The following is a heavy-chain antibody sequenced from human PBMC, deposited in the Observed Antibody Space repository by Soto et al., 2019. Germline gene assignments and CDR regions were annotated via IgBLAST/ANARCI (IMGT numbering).Heavy chain of an antibody. Sequence: QVQLVQSGAEVKKPGASVKVSCKASGYTFTSYGISWVRQAPGQGLEWMGWISAYNGNTNYAQKLQGRVTMTTDTSTSTAYMELRSLRSDDTAVYYCVTNRIIAAAGGYYYYGMDVWGQGTTVTVSS. D-gene: IGHD6-13*01. CDR3: VTNRIIAAAGGYYYYGMDV. J-gene: IGHJ6*02. CDR2: ISAYNGNT. V-gene: IGHV1-18*01. CDR1: GYTFTSYG.